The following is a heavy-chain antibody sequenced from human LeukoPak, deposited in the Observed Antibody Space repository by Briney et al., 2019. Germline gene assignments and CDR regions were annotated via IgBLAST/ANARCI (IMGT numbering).Heavy chain of an antibody. CDR1: GYTFTDYY. Sequence: ASVKVSCKASGYTFTDYYIHWVRQAPGQGLEWMGWINPNSGGTKYARRFQGRVTMTRDASISTAYTELSSLRSDDTAVYYCARVVDGYKYGAFDIWGQGTVVTVSS. V-gene: IGHV1-2*02. CDR3: ARVVDGYKYGAFDI. J-gene: IGHJ3*02. D-gene: IGHD5-24*01. CDR2: INPNSGGT.